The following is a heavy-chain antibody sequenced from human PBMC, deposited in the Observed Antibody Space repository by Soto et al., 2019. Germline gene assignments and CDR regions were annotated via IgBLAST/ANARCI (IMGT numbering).Heavy chain of an antibody. CDR2: IIPILGIA. J-gene: IGHJ4*02. V-gene: IGHV1-69*04. CDR1: GGTFSSYT. D-gene: IGHD5-12*01. Sequence: SVKVSCKASGGTFSSYTISWVRQAPGQGLEWMGRIIPILGIANYAQKFQGRVTITADKSTSTAYMELSSLRSEDTAVYYCARDDDGYNLKFDYWGQGTLVTVSS. CDR3: ARDDDGYNLKFDY.